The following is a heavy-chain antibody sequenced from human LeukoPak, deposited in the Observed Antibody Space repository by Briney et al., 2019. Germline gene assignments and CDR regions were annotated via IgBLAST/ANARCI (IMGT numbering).Heavy chain of an antibody. D-gene: IGHD4-17*01. V-gene: IGHV3-21*01. CDR2: ISRSSSYI. Sequence: GGSLRLSCAASGFTFSSYSMNWVRQAPGKGLEWVSSISRSSSYIYYADSVKGRFTISRDNAKNSLYLQMNSLRAEDTAVYYCARDTYGDASRPYAFDIWGQGTMVTVSS. CDR3: ARDTYGDASRPYAFDI. J-gene: IGHJ3*02. CDR1: GFTFSSYS.